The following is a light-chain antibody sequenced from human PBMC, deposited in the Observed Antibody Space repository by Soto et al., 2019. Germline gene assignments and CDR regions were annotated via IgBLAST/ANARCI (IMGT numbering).Light chain of an antibody. J-gene: IGKJ2*01. CDR1: QSVNSN. V-gene: IGKV3D-15*01. CDR2: GAS. Sequence: EIVMTQSPATLSVSPGERATLSCRASQSVNSNLAWYQQKPGQAPRLLIYGASTRATGIPARFSGSGSGTEFTLTISSLESEDFAVYYCQQRSNWPPYTFGQGTKVDIK. CDR3: QQRSNWPPYT.